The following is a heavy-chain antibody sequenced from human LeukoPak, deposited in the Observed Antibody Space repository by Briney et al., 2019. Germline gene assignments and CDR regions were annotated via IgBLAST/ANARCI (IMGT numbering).Heavy chain of an antibody. CDR2: INHSGST. CDR1: GGSFSGYY. J-gene: IGHJ6*03. CDR3: ARDSPGSSTWSYYYYYRDV. V-gene: IGHV4-34*01. Sequence: SETLSLTCAVSGGSFSGYYWSWIRQPPGKGLEWVGEINHSGSTNYNPYLKSRVTISGDTSKNQCSLKLSSVTAADTGVYYCARDSPGSSTWSYYYYYRDVWAKGTRVTVSS. D-gene: IGHD2-2*01.